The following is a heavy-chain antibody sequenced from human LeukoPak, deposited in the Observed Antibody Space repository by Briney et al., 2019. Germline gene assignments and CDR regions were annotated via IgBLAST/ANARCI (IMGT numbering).Heavy chain of an antibody. D-gene: IGHD2-15*01. CDR3: AKDHRCSGGSCYSGAYDY. Sequence: QSGGSLRLSCAASGFTFSSYAMSWVRQAPGKGLEWVSAISGSGGSTHYADSVKGRFTISRDNSKNTLYLQMNSLSAEDTAVYYCAKDHRCSGGSCYSGAYDYWGQGTLVTVSS. CDR1: GFTFSSYA. J-gene: IGHJ4*02. CDR2: ISGSGGST. V-gene: IGHV3-23*01.